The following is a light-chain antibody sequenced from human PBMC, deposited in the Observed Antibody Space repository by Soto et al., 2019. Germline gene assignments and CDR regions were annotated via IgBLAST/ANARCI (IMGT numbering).Light chain of an antibody. Sequence: ENVLKQSPGTLSLYPGERATLSCRASHSVSSSYLAWYQQKPGQAPRLLIYGASSRATGIPDRFSGSGSGTDFTLTISRLEPEDFAVYYCQQYGSSPSTFGQVTRLEI. CDR3: QQYGSSPST. CDR1: HSVSSSY. V-gene: IGKV3-20*01. CDR2: GAS. J-gene: IGKJ5*01.